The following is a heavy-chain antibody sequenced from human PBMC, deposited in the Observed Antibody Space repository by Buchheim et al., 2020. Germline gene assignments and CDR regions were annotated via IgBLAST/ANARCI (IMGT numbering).Heavy chain of an antibody. CDR1: GYTFTSYY. D-gene: IGHD3-16*02. CDR3: ARGLRLGELSSAGEDWGY. V-gene: IGHV1-46*01. Sequence: QVQLVQSGAEVKKPGASVKVSCKASGYTFTSYYMHWVRQAPGQGLEWMGIINPSGGSTNYAQKFQGRVTMTRDTSISTAYMELSRLRSDDTAVYYCARGLRLGELSSAGEDWGYWGQGTL. CDR2: INPSGGST. J-gene: IGHJ4*02.